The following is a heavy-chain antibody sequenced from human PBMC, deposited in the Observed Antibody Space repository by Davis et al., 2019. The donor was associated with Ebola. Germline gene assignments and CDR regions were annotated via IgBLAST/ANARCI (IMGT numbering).Heavy chain of an antibody. D-gene: IGHD4-17*01. V-gene: IGHV7-4-1*02. CDR3: ARDLEYGDLIYYYYGMDV. CDR1: GYTFTSYA. J-gene: IGHJ6*04. Sequence: ASVTVSCKASGYTFTSYAMNWVRQAPGQGLEWMGWINTNTGNPTYAQGFTGRFVFSLDTPVSTAYLQISSLKAEDTAVYYCARDLEYGDLIYYYYGMDVWGKGTTVTVSS. CDR2: INTNTGNP.